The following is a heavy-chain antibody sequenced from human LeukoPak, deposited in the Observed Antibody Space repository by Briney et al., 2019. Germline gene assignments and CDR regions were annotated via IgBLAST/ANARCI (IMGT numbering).Heavy chain of an antibody. Sequence: GGSLRLSCAASGFTFSSYAMSWVRQAPGKGLDWVAAISGSGAGTYYADSAKGRFTSSRDNSKNTLYLQMNSLRAEDTAVYYWGKHHSGGGSPIDSGGQGTLVPAS. V-gene: IGHV3-23*01. J-gene: IGHJ4*02. CDR3: GKHHSGGGSPIDS. D-gene: IGHD6-19*01. CDR2: ISGSGAGT. CDR1: GFTFSSYA.